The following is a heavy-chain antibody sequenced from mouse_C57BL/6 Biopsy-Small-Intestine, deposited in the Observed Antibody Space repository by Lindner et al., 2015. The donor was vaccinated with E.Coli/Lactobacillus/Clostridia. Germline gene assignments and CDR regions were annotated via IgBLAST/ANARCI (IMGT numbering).Heavy chain of an antibody. CDR2: IRSKSSNYAT. CDR3: VRDYGSSYNWYFDV. Sequence: VQLQESGGGLVQPKGSLKLSCAASGFTFNTYAMHWVRQAPGKGLEWVARIRSKSSNYATYYADSVKDRFTITRDDSQSMLYLQMNNLKTEDTAMYYCVRDYGSSYNWYFDVWGTGTTVTVSS. CDR1: GFTFNTYA. D-gene: IGHD1-1*01. V-gene: IGHV10-3*01. J-gene: IGHJ1*03.